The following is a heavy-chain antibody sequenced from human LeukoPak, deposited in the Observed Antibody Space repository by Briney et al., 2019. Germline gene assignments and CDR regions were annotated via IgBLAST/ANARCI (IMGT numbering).Heavy chain of an antibody. D-gene: IGHD2-2*01. CDR3: ARHHESRYCSSTSCPTGWFDP. Sequence: ASVKVSCKASGYTFTSYDINWVRQATGQGLEWMGWMNPNSGSTGYAQKFQGRVTMTRNTSISTAYMELSSLRSEDTAVYYCARHHESRYCSSTSCPTGWFDPWGQGTLVTVSS. CDR1: GYTFTSYD. J-gene: IGHJ5*02. V-gene: IGHV1-8*01. CDR2: MNPNSGST.